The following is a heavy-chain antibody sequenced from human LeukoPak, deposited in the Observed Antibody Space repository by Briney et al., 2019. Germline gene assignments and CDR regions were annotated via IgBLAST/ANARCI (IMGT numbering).Heavy chain of an antibody. CDR2: ISAYNGNT. J-gene: IGHJ4*02. V-gene: IGHV1-18*01. Sequence: ASVKVSCKTSGYSFTSYGISWVRQAPGQGLEWMGWISAYNGNTNYAQKFQGRVTMTRDMSTSTVYMELSSLRSEDTAVYYCARPRSGVGSGFFDYWGQGTLVTVSS. D-gene: IGHD3-10*01. CDR1: GYSFTSYG. CDR3: ARPRSGVGSGFFDY.